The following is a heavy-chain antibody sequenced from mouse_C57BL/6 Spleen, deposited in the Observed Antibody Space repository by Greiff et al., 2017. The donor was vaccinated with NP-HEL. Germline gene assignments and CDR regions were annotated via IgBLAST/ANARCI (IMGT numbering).Heavy chain of an antibody. CDR2: ISDGGSYT. J-gene: IGHJ3*01. D-gene: IGHD1-1*01. V-gene: IGHV5-4*03. Sequence: EVMLVESGGGLVKPGGSLKLSCAASGFTFSSYAMSWVRQTPEKRLEWVATISDGGSYTYYPDKVKGRFTISRDNAKNNLYLQMSQLKSEDTAMYYCARVDTTVVGSFAYWGQGTLVTVSA. CDR1: GFTFSSYA. CDR3: ARVDTTVVGSFAY.